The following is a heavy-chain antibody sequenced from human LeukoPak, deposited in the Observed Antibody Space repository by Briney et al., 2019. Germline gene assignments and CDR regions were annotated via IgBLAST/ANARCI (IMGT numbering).Heavy chain of an antibody. Sequence: SETLSLTCAVYGGSFSGYYWSWIRQPPGKGLEWIGEINHSESTNYNPSLKSRVTISVDTSKNQFSLKLSSVTAADTAVYYCARLCSSTSCYGGDYWGQGTLVTVSS. CDR1: GGSFSGYY. J-gene: IGHJ4*02. CDR3: ARLCSSTSCYGGDY. V-gene: IGHV4-34*01. D-gene: IGHD2-2*01. CDR2: INHSEST.